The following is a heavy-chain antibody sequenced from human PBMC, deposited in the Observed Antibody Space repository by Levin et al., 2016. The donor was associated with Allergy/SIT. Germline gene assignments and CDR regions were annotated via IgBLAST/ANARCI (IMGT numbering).Heavy chain of an antibody. V-gene: IGHV3-30*03. CDR1: GFTFSSYG. Sequence: GESLKISCAASGFTFSSYGMHWVRQAPGKGLEWVAVISYDGSNKYYADSVKGRFTISRDNSKNTLYLQMNSLRAEDTAVYYCARGVIGYRGYYYYYMDVWGKGTTVTVSS. CDR3: ARGVIGYRGYYYYYMDV. J-gene: IGHJ6*03. CDR2: ISYDGSNK. D-gene: IGHD5-18*01.